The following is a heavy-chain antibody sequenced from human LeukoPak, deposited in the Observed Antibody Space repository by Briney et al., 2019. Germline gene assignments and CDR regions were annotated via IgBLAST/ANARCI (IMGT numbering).Heavy chain of an antibody. J-gene: IGHJ3*02. D-gene: IGHD4-17*01. CDR2: MNPNSGNT. V-gene: IGHV1-8*01. CDR3: ARVNLGGDIGQDAFDI. Sequence: ASVKVSCKASGYTFTSYDINWVRQATGQGLEWMGWMNPNSGNTGYAQKFQGRVTITRNTSISTAYMELSSLRSEDTAVYYCARVNLGGDIGQDAFDIWGQGTMVTVSS. CDR1: GYTFTSYD.